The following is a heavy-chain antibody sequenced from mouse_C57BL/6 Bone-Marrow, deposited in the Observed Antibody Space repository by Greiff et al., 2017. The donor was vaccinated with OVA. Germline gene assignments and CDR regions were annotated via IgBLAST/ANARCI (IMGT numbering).Heavy chain of an antibody. CDR1: GYTFTSYW. Sequence: QVQLQQPGAELVKPGASVKLSCKASGYTFTSYWMHWVKQRPGQGLEWIGMIHPNSGSTNYNEKFKSKATLTVDKSSSTAYMQLSSLTSEDSAVYYCARGGIYYYGSSWYFDVWGTGTTATVSS. J-gene: IGHJ1*03. CDR2: IHPNSGST. V-gene: IGHV1-64*01. CDR3: ARGGIYYYGSSWYFDV. D-gene: IGHD1-1*01.